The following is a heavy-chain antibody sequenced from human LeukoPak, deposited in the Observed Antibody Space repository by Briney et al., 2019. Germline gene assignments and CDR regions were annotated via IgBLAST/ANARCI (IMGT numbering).Heavy chain of an antibody. J-gene: IGHJ4*02. CDR3: ARVGSSVVVVAAHFDY. D-gene: IGHD2-15*01. Sequence: ASVRVSCKASGYTFNNYGISWVRQAPGQGLEWMGWINPNSGDTNYAQKFQGRVTMTRDTSISTAYMELSRLRSDDTAVYYCARVGSSVVVVAAHFDYWGQGTLVTVSS. V-gene: IGHV1-2*02. CDR2: INPNSGDT. CDR1: GYTFNNYG.